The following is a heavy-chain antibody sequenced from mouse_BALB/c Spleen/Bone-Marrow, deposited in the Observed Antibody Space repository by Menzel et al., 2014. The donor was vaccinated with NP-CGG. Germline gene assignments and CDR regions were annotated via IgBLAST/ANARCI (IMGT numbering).Heavy chain of an antibody. CDR3: ARLDGFAY. Sequence: VQLQQSGPGLVKPSQSLSLTCSVTGYSITSGYYWNWIRQFPGNKLEWMGYIGYDGSNNYNPSLKNRISITRDTSKNQFFLKLNSVTTGDPATYYCARLDGFAYWGQGTLVTVSA. V-gene: IGHV3-6*02. CDR2: IGYDGSN. J-gene: IGHJ3*01. CDR1: GYSITSGYY.